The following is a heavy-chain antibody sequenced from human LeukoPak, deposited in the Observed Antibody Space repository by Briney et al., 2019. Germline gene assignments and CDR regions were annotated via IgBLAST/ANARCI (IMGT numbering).Heavy chain of an antibody. Sequence: GSLRLSCAASGFTFSSYGMHWVRQAPGKGLEWVAVISYDGSNKYYAESVKGRFTISRDNSKNTLYLQMNTLRAEDTAVYYCATEDEDYYYYMDVWGKGTTVTVSS. V-gene: IGHV3-30*03. CDR2: ISYDGSNK. J-gene: IGHJ6*03. D-gene: IGHD2-15*01. CDR1: GFTFSSYG. CDR3: ATEDEDYYYYMDV.